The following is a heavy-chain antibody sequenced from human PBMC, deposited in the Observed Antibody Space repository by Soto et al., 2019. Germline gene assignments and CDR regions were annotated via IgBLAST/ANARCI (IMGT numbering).Heavy chain of an antibody. V-gene: IGHV4-34*01. D-gene: IGHD6-19*01. CDR1: GESFSGHI. CDR2: VNHSGSA. Sequence: QVQLQQSGAGLLKPSETLSLTCAVSGESFSGHIWTWIRQTPGTGLQWSGQVNHSGSASYNPSLKSRVPISVHTSNSQFSLELSSVTAAVTAVYYCARGLITGSHYSGGWYYFDSWGQGNQVTVSS. J-gene: IGHJ4*02. CDR3: ARGLITGSHYSGGWYYFDS.